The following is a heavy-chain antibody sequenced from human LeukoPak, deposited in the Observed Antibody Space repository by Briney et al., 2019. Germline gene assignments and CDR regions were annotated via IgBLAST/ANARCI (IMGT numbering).Heavy chain of an antibody. D-gene: IGHD6-6*01. CDR1: GFTFSSYW. Sequence: PGGSLRLSCAASGFTFSSYWMSWVRQAPGKGLEWAANIKQDGSEKYYVDSVKGRFTISRDNAKNSLYLQMNSLRAEDTAVYYCARSRGSIAARPTLFDYWGQGTLVTVSS. CDR3: ARSRGSIAARPTLFDY. CDR2: IKQDGSEK. V-gene: IGHV3-7*01. J-gene: IGHJ4*02.